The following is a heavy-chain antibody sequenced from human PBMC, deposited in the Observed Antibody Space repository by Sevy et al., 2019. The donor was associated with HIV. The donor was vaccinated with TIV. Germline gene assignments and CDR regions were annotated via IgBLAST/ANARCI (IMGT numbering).Heavy chain of an antibody. CDR3: ARVGYCRGGTCFSGFYYAMDV. CDR1: GFTLTNEF. Sequence: GGSLRLSCAVSGFTLTNEFFSWVRQAPGKGLEWVAVVYSGGATYYADSVKGRFTISRDKSKSTLYLQMKGLRAKDTAVYYCARVGYCRGGTCFSGFYYAMDVWGQGTTVTVSS. CDR2: VYSGGAT. J-gene: IGHJ6*02. D-gene: IGHD2-15*01. V-gene: IGHV3-53*01.